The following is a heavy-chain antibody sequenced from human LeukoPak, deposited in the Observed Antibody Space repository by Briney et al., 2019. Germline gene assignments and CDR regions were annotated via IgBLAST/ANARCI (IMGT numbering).Heavy chain of an antibody. CDR1: GGSISSYY. J-gene: IGHJ4*02. V-gene: IGHV4-59*12. CDR2: IYYSGST. Sequence: SETLSLTCTVSGGSISSYYWSWLRQPPGKGLEWIGYIYYSGSTNYNPSLTSRVTISVDTSKNQFSLKLSSVTAADTAVYYCASGAAAGADYWGQGTLVTVSS. CDR3: ASGAAAGADY. D-gene: IGHD6-13*01.